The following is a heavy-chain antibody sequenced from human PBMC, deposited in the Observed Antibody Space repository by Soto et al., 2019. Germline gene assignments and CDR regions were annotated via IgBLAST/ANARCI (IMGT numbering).Heavy chain of an antibody. CDR1: GYTFTNYG. Sequence: QVQLVQSGAELKKPGASVKVSCKASGYTFTNYGISWVRQAPGQGLEWMGWINTYHGNTKYAQKLQGRVTMTKDTSTSTAYMELTSLRSDDTAVYYCARSPGYSASGGYFCYGMKIWGHGTTVIVSS. D-gene: IGHD6-13*01. CDR2: INTYHGNT. J-gene: IGHJ6*02. CDR3: ARSPGYSASGGYFCYGMKI. V-gene: IGHV1-18*01.